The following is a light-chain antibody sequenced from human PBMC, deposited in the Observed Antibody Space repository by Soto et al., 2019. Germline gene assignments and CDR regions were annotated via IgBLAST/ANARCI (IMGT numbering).Light chain of an antibody. J-gene: IGKJ1*01. CDR2: GAS. CDR3: QQYKKWPWT. CDR1: QSVSSN. Sequence: EMVMTQSPATLSVSPGERATLSCMASQSVSSNLAWYQQKPGQAPRLLIYGASTRATGIPARFSGSGSGTEFTLTITSLQSEDFAVYYCQQYKKWPWTFGQGTKVDI. V-gene: IGKV3-15*01.